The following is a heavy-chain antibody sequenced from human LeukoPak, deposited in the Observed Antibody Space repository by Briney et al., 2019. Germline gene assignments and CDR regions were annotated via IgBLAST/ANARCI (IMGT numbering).Heavy chain of an antibody. CDR2: IYHSGST. CDR1: GYSISSGYY. Sequence: PSETLSLTCTVSGYSISSGYYWGWIRQPPGRGLEWIGSIYHSGSTYYNPSLKSRVTISVDTSKNQFSLKLSSVTAADTAVYYCAHPENDAFDIWGRETMVTVSS. V-gene: IGHV4-38-2*02. J-gene: IGHJ3*02. CDR3: AHPENDAFDI.